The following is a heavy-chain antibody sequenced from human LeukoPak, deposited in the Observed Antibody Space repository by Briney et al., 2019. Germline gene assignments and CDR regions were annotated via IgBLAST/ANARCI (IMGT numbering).Heavy chain of an antibody. V-gene: IGHV3-11*01. CDR1: GFTFSDYY. Sequence: GGSLRLSCAASGFTFSDYYMSWIRQAPGKGLEWVSYISSSGSTIYYADSVKGRFTISRDNAKNSLYLQMNSLRAEDTALYYCAKDMFDGSGSYTSGVDYWGQGTLVTVSS. D-gene: IGHD3-10*01. CDR3: AKDMFDGSGSYTSGVDY. CDR2: ISSSGSTI. J-gene: IGHJ4*02.